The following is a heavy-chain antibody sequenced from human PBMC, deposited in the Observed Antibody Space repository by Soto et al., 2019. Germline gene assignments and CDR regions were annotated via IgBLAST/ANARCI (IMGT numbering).Heavy chain of an antibody. V-gene: IGHV3-33*01. D-gene: IGHD3-16*01. CDR1: GFTFRTYG. CDR3: ARGNYVRAAGMDV. CDR2: IWYDGRNK. Sequence: ESGGGVVQPGTSLRLSCAASGFTFRTYGMHWVRQAPGKGLEWVALIWYDGRNKYYADSVKGRFTISRDNSKNTLYLQRKSLRAEDKAVYYCARGNYVRAAGMDVWGKGTTVTVSS. J-gene: IGHJ6*04.